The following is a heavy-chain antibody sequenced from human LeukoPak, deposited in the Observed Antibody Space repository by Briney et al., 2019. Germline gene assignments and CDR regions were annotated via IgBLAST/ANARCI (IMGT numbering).Heavy chain of an antibody. CDR1: GGSISSYY. J-gene: IGHJ2*01. CDR3: ARAVSHLDL. D-gene: IGHD2/OR15-2a*01. V-gene: IGHV4-59*01. Sequence: SETLSLTCTVSGGSISSYYWSWIRQPPGKGLEWIGHIYYTGSTNYNPSLRSRVTISVDTSKNQFSLKLSSVTAADTAVYYCARAVSHLDLWGRGTLVTVSS. CDR2: IYYTGST.